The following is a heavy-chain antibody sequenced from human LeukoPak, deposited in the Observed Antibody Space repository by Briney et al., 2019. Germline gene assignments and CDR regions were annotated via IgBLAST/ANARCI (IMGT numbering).Heavy chain of an antibody. V-gene: IGHV3-30*02. CDR3: ASQWNEYSSSSG. Sequence: PGGFLRLSCAASGFTFNSFAMHWVRQASGKGLEHLAFIQSDGSYKYYADSVKGRFTISRDNSRNTLYLQMNSLRAEDTAVYYCASQWNEYSSSSGWGQGTLVTVSS. D-gene: IGHD6-6*01. CDR2: IQSDGSYK. J-gene: IGHJ4*02. CDR1: GFTFNSFA.